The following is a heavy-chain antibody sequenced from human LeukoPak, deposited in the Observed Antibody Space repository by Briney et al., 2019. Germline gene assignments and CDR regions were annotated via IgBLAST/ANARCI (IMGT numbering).Heavy chain of an antibody. Sequence: GGSLRLSCVASGFTFNTYSMHWVRQAPGKGLEWVAVLSFDGDEKHYADSVKGRFTISRDNSKNTLYLQMNSLRAEDTAVYYCAKDCIAAAGTYYYYGMDVWGQGTTVTVSS. V-gene: IGHV3-30-3*01. J-gene: IGHJ6*02. CDR3: AKDCIAAAGTYYYYGMDV. D-gene: IGHD6-13*01. CDR1: GFTFNTYS. CDR2: LSFDGDEK.